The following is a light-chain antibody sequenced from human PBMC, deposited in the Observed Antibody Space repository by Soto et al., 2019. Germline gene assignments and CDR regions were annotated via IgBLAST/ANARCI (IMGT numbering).Light chain of an antibody. CDR3: CSYAASYTLV. CDR2: DAT. J-gene: IGLJ2*01. CDR1: SSNVGGYNY. Sequence: ALTQPRSVSASPGQSVTISCTGTSSNVGGYNYVSWYQQNPGKAPKLMIYDATKRPSGVPDRFSGSKSGNAASLTISGLQAEDEADYYCCSYAASYTLVFGGGTKLTVL. V-gene: IGLV2-11*01.